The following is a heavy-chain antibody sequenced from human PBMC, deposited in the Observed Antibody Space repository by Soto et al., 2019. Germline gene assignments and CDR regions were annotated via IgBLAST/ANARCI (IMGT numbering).Heavy chain of an antibody. D-gene: IGHD4-17*01. V-gene: IGHV4-59*08. CDR2: IYYSGST. J-gene: IGHJ4*02. CDR1: GGSISSYY. Sequence: SETLSLTCTVSGGSISSYYWSWIRQPPGKGLEWIGDIYYSGSTNYNPSLKSRVTISVDTSKNQFSLKLNSVTAADTAVYYCARSYGGTLDYWGQGTLVTVSS. CDR3: ARSYGGTLDY.